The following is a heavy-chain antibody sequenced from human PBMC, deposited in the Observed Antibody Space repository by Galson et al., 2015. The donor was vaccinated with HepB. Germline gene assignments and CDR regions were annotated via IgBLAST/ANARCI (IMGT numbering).Heavy chain of an antibody. Sequence: SETLSLTCTVSGGSISSYYWSWIRQPPGKGLEWIGYIYYSGSTNYNPSLKSRVTISVDTSKNQFSLKLSSVTAADTAVYYCAGRGAYYYDSSGYPDAFDIWGQGTMVTVSS. CDR2: IYYSGST. J-gene: IGHJ3*02. CDR3: AGRGAYYYDSSGYPDAFDI. CDR1: GGSISSYY. D-gene: IGHD3-22*01. V-gene: IGHV4-59*01.